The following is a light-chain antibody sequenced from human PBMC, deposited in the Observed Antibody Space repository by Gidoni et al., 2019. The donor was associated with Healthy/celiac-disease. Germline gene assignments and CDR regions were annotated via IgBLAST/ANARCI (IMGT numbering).Light chain of an antibody. CDR1: SSDVGSYNL. Sequence: QSALTQPASVSGSPGQSLTISCTGTSSDVGSYNLVSWYQQHPGKAPKLMIYEGSKRPSVVSNRFSGSKSGNTASLTISGLQAEDEADYYCCSYAGSSTPYVFGTGTKVTVL. CDR3: CSYAGSSTPYV. V-gene: IGLV2-23*01. J-gene: IGLJ1*01. CDR2: EGS.